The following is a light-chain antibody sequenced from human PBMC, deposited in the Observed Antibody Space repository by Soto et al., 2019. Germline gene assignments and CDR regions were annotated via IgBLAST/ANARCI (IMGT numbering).Light chain of an antibody. Sequence: EVVLTQSPGTLSLSPGERATLSCRASQSVSNNYLAWYQQKPGQGPRLLIFGSSDRATGIPDRFSGSGSGTDFTLTISSLEPEDFAVKYCQHYGSPPPYTFGQGTKLAIK. CDR3: QHYGSPPPYT. CDR1: QSVSNNY. CDR2: GSS. J-gene: IGKJ2*01. V-gene: IGKV3-20*01.